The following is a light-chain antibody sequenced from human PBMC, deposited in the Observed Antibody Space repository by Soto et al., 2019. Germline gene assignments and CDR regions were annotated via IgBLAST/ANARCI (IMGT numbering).Light chain of an antibody. CDR1: SSDIGDYNY. CDR2: DVS. V-gene: IGLV2-14*01. Sequence: QSDLTQPASVSGSPGQSITISCVGTSSDIGDYNYVSWYQQHPGKVPKVIIYDVSNRPSGVSYRFSATKSGNTASLTISGLQAEDEADYYCCSYTRSGTLIFGTGTKLTVL. CDR3: CSYTRSGTLI. J-gene: IGLJ1*01.